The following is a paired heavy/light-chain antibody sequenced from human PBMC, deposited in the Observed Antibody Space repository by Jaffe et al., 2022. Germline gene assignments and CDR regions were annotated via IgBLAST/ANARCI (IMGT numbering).Light chain of an antibody. J-gene: IGKJ4*01. V-gene: IGKV6-21*02. Sequence: EIVLTQSPDFQSVTPQEKVTITCRASQSIGSSLHWYQQKPDQSPKLLIKYASQSISGVPSRFSGSGSGTDFTLTINSLEAEDAATYFCHQSSSYPLTFGGGTKVEIK. CDR2: YAS. CDR3: HQSSSYPLT. CDR1: QSIGSS.
Heavy chain of an antibody. V-gene: IGHV3-23*01. CDR1: GFTFSSYA. Sequence: EVQLLESGGGSAQPGVSLRLSCAASGFTFSSYAMSWVRQAPGKGLEWVSGITASGGSTYYADSVKGRFTISRDNSKNTLFLQMNSLRAEDTAVYYCATVTTMTSNYWGQGTLVTVSS. J-gene: IGHJ4*02. CDR2: ITASGGST. CDR3: ATVTTMTSNY. D-gene: IGHD4-17*01.